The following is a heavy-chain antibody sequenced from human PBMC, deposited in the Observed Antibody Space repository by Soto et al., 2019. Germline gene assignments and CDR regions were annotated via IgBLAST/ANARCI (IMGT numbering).Heavy chain of an antibody. J-gene: IGHJ4*02. CDR2: ISPYSGNT. CDR3: LRFASSGWDQGGY. CDR1: GYTFTNYD. Sequence: QILLVQSGAEVKKPGASVKVSCKASGYTFTNYDIGWVRQAPGQGLEWLGWISPYSGNTKYSQKFQGRVTMTTDTSTTTAYIEQRSLKSAAKAVFYCLRFASSGWDQGGYGGEGTLFTVSS. D-gene: IGHD6-19*01. V-gene: IGHV1-18*01.